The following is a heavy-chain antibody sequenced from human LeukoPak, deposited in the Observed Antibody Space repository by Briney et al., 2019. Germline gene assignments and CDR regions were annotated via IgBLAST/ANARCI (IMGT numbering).Heavy chain of an antibody. CDR2: INPNSGGT. D-gene: IGHD3-22*01. J-gene: IGHJ4*02. V-gene: IGHV1-2*02. CDR3: ARFGYYDSSGYYLFDY. Sequence: ASVKVSCKASGYTFTGYYMHWVRQAPGQGLEWMGWINPNSGGTNYAQKFQGRVTMTRDTPISTAYMELSRLRSDDTAVYYCARFGYYDSSGYYLFDYWGQGTLVTVSS. CDR1: GYTFTGYY.